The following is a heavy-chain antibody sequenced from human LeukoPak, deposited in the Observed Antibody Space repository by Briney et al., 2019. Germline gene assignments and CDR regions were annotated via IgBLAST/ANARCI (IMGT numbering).Heavy chain of an antibody. CDR3: ARDPGGYPDY. V-gene: IGHV3-48*04. CDR2: ITSSSSTI. D-gene: IGHD5-12*01. J-gene: IGHJ4*02. Sequence: SGGSLRLSCAASGFTFSSYSMNWVRQAPGKGLQWVSYITSSSSTIYYADSVKGRFTISRDNAKNTLYLQMNSLRAEDTAVYYCARDPGGYPDYWGQGTLVTVSS. CDR1: GFTFSSYS.